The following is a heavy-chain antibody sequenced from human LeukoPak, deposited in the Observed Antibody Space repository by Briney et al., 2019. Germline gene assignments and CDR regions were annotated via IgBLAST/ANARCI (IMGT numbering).Heavy chain of an antibody. CDR3: ARFDCSGGSCYSDY. V-gene: IGHV4-59*01. J-gene: IGHJ4*02. D-gene: IGHD2-15*01. CDR1: GGSISSYY. Sequence: PSETLSLTCTVSGGSISSYYWSWIRQPPGKGLEWIGYIYYSGSTNYNPSLKSRVTISVDTSKNQFSLKLSSVTAADTAVYYCARFDCSGGSCYSDYWGQGTLATVSS. CDR2: IYYSGST.